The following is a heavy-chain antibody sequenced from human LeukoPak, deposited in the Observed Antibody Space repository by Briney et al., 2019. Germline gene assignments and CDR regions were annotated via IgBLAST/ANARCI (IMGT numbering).Heavy chain of an antibody. D-gene: IGHD6-13*01. CDR2: IYTSGST. CDR3: ASSPPYSSSWLRD. CDR1: GGSISSYY. J-gene: IGHJ4*02. V-gene: IGHV4-4*08. Sequence: PSETLSLTCTVSGGSISSYYWSWIRQPPGKGLEWIGRIYTSGSTNYNPSLKSRVTISVDTSKNQFSLKLSSVTAADTAVYYCASSPPYSSSWLRDWGQGTLVTVSS.